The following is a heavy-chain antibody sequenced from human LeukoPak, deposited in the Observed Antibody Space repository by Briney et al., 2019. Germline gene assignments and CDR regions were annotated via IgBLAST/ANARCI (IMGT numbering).Heavy chain of an antibody. J-gene: IGHJ6*02. Sequence: ASVKVSCKASGYTFTGYYMHWVRQAPGQGLEWMGWINPNSGGTNYAQKLQGRVTMTRDTSISTAYMGLSRLRSDDTAVYYCAIAVAGLYYYYGMDVWGQGTTVTVSS. D-gene: IGHD6-19*01. CDR3: AIAVAGLYYYYGMDV. CDR2: INPNSGGT. CDR1: GYTFTGYY. V-gene: IGHV1-2*02.